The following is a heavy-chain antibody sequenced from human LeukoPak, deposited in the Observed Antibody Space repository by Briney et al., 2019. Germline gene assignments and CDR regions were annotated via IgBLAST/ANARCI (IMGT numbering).Heavy chain of an antibody. CDR3: AFRDSSSPFDY. CDR2: IFPIFGTA. J-gene: IGHJ4*02. V-gene: IGHV1-69*05. Sequence: SVKVSCKASGGTFCSYAISWVSEAPGQGLEWMGRIFPIFGTANYAQKFQGRVTITTDESTSTAYMELSSLRSEDAAVYYCAFRDSSSPFDYWGQGTLVTVSS. CDR1: GGTFCSYA. D-gene: IGHD6-6*01.